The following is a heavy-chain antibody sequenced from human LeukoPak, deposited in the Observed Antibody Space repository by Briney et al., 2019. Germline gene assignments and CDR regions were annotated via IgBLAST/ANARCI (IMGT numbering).Heavy chain of an antibody. CDR1: IYTFTRYG. Sequence: ASVKVSCKASIYTFTRYGISWVRQAAGQGLEWMGWISAYNGNTNYRQKLQGRVTLTTDTYTSTDYMALRSLRSDETAVYYCARDGITMVRGVISWFDPWGQGTLVTVSS. D-gene: IGHD3-10*01. CDR3: ARDGITMVRGVISWFDP. V-gene: IGHV1-18*01. CDR2: ISAYNGNT. J-gene: IGHJ5*02.